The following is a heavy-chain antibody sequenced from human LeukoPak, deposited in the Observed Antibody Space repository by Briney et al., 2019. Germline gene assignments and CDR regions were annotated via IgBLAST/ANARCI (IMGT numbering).Heavy chain of an antibody. J-gene: IGHJ6*03. D-gene: IGHD3-3*01. CDR2: IYTSGST. Sequence: SETLSLTCTVSGGSISSYYWSWIRQPPGKGLEWNGYIYTSGSTNYNPSLKSRVTISVDTSKNQFSLKLSSVTAADTAVYYCARASYYDPPRDYYYYMDVWGKGSTVTVSS. V-gene: IGHV4-4*09. CDR3: ARASYYDPPRDYYYYMDV. CDR1: GGSISSYY.